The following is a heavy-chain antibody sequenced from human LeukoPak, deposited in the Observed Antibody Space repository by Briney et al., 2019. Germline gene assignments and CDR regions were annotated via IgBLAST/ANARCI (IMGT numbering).Heavy chain of an antibody. CDR2: IYHSGST. Sequence: SQTLSLTCTVSGGSISSGGYYWSWIRQPPGKGLEWIGYIYHSGSTYYNPSLKSRVTISVDRSKNQFSLKLSSVTAADTAVYYCARGRVGATPAPISAFDIWGQGTMVTVSS. D-gene: IGHD1-26*01. CDR1: GGSISSGGYY. J-gene: IGHJ3*02. CDR3: ARGRVGATPAPISAFDI. V-gene: IGHV4-30-2*01.